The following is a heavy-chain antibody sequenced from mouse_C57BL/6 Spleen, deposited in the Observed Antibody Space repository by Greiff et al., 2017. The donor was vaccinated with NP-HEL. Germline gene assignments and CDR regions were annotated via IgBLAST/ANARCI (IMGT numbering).Heavy chain of an antibody. V-gene: IGHV1-64*01. J-gene: IGHJ4*01. CDR3: ATRPITTVVPYAMDY. CDR1: GYTFTSYW. Sequence: QVQLKQPGAELVKPGASVKLSCKASGYTFTSYWMHWVKQRPGQGLEWIGMIHPNSGSTNYNEKFKSKATLTVDKSSSTAYMQLSSLTSEDSAVYYCATRPITTVVPYAMDYWGQGTSVTVSS. D-gene: IGHD1-1*01. CDR2: IHPNSGST.